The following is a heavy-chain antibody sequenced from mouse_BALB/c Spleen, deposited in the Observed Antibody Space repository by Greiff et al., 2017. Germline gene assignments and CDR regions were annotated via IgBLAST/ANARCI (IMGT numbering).Heavy chain of an antibody. J-gene: IGHJ3*01. V-gene: IGHV2-9*02. CDR2: IWAGGST. Sequence: VQLQQSGPGLVAPSPSLSITCTVSGFSLTSYGVHWVRQPPGKGLEWLGVIWAGGSTNYNSALMSRLSISKDNSKSQVFLKTNSLQTDDTAMYYCARLAWFAYWGQGTLVTVSA. CDR1: GFSLTSYG. CDR3: ARLAWFAY.